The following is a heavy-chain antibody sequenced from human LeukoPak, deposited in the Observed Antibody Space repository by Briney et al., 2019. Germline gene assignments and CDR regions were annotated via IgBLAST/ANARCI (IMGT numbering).Heavy chain of an antibody. J-gene: IGHJ4*02. CDR2: IIPIFGTA. V-gene: IGHV1-69*05. CDR3: ARELRGYSSGWPPYYFDY. Sequence: ASVKVSCKASGGTFSSYAISWVRQAPGQGLEWMGGIIPIFGTANYAQKFQGRVTITTDESTSTAYMELSSLRSEDTAVYYCARELRGYSSGWPPYYFDYCGQGTLVTVSS. CDR1: GGTFSSYA. D-gene: IGHD6-19*01.